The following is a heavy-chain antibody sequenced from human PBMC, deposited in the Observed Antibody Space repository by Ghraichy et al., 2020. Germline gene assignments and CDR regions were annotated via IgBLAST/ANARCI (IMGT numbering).Heavy chain of an antibody. CDR2: IKSKTDGGTT. CDR3: TTGRIVTILKEDAFDI. D-gene: IGHD3-3*01. CDR1: GFTFSNAW. V-gene: IGHV3-15*01. J-gene: IGHJ3*02. Sequence: LSLTCAASGFTFSNAWMSWVRQAPGKGLEWVGRIKSKTDGGTTDYAAPVKGRFTISRDDSKNTLYLQMNSLKNEDTAVYYCTTGRIVTILKEDAFDIWGQGTMVTVSS.